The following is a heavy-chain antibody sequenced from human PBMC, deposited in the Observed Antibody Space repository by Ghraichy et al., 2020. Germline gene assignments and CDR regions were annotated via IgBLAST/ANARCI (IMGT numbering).Heavy chain of an antibody. J-gene: IGHJ6*02. Sequence: SETLSLTCTVSGGSISSYYWSWIRQPPGKGLEWIGYIYYSGSTNYNPSLKSRVTISVDTSKNQFSLKLSSVTAAETAVYYCARVWRYYDSSGYYDLYYGMDVWGQGTTVTVSS. CDR2: IYYSGST. D-gene: IGHD3-22*01. CDR1: GGSISSYY. CDR3: ARVWRYYDSSGYYDLYYGMDV. V-gene: IGHV4-59*01.